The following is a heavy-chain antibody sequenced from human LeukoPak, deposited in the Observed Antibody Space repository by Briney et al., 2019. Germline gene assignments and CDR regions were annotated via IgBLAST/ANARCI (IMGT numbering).Heavy chain of an antibody. CDR3: ARGDFNDYGDYVDAFEI. Sequence: GGSLRLSCAASGFTFSSYWMSWVRQAPGKGLEWVANIKPDGSEKYCVDSVKGRFTISRDNAKKSLYLQMNSLRAEDMAVYYCARGDFNDYGDYVDAFEIWGQGTMVTVSA. J-gene: IGHJ3*02. V-gene: IGHV3-7*01. D-gene: IGHD4-17*01. CDR1: GFTFSSYW. CDR2: IKPDGSEK.